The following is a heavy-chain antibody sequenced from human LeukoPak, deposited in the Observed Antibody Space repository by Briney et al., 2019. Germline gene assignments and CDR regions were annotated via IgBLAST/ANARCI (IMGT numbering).Heavy chain of an antibody. CDR3: THTGWLVDY. V-gene: IGHV3-15*01. CDR1: GFTFSNAW. D-gene: IGHD3-9*01. Sequence: PGGSLRLSCGASGFTFSNAWMSWVRQAPGKGLEWVGRFKSKTDGGTTDYAAAVKGRFTISRDDSKNTLYLQTNSLKTEDTAVYYCTHTGWLVDYWGQGTLVPVSS. CDR2: FKSKTDGGTT. J-gene: IGHJ4*02.